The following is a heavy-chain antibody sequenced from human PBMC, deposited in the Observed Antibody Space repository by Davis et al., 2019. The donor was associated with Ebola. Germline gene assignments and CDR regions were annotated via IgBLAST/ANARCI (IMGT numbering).Heavy chain of an antibody. V-gene: IGHV5-10-1*01. Sequence: GESLKISCKGSGYSFTSYWINWVRQMPGKGLEWMGRIDPSDSYTNYSPSFQGHVTISADKSISTAYLQWSSLKASDTAMYYCASCSSTSCYTHFDYWGQGTLVTVSS. CDR1: GYSFTSYW. CDR2: IDPSDSYT. CDR3: ASCSSTSCYTHFDY. D-gene: IGHD2-2*02. J-gene: IGHJ4*02.